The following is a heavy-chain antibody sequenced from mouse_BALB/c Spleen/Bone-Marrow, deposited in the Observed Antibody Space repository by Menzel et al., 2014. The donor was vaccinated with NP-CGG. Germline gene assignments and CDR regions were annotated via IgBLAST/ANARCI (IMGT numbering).Heavy chain of an antibody. CDR2: ILPGSGST. Sequence: QVQLQQSGAELMKPGASVKISCKATGYTFSSYWIEWVKQRPGHGLEWIGEILPGSGSTNYNEKFKGKATFTADTSSNTAYMQLSSLTSEDSAVYYRATARATWFAYWGQGTLVTVSA. J-gene: IGHJ3*01. CDR3: ATARATWFAY. V-gene: IGHV1-9*01. D-gene: IGHD3-2*01. CDR1: GYTFSSYW.